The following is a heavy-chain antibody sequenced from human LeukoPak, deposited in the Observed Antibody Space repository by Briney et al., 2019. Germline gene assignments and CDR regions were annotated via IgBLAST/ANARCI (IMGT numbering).Heavy chain of an antibody. J-gene: IGHJ5*02. V-gene: IGHV4-61*08. CDR3: ARASETLRRFDP. CDR1: GGSISSGGYS. CDR2: IYYTGST. Sequence: SETLSLTCAVSGGSISSGGYSWSWIRQPPGKGLEWIGYIYYTGSTNYNPSLKSRLTISVDTSKNQFSLKLSSVTAADTAVYYCARASETLRRFDPWGQGTLVTVSS.